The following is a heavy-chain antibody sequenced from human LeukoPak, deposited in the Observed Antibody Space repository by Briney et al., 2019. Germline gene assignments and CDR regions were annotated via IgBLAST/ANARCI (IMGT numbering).Heavy chain of an antibody. Sequence: GGSLRLSCTASGFSFRSYGMHWVRQTAGRGLEWLAFMRYDGKEEYYADAVKGQFTISRDNSKNTLYLQMNSLRAEDTAVYYCAKDQAGSTIGYYGSGSYYNRPYYYGMDVWGQGTTVTVSS. J-gene: IGHJ6*02. D-gene: IGHD3-10*01. CDR2: MRYDGKEE. CDR3: AKDQAGSTIGYYGSGSYYNRPYYYGMDV. CDR1: GFSFRSYG. V-gene: IGHV3-30*02.